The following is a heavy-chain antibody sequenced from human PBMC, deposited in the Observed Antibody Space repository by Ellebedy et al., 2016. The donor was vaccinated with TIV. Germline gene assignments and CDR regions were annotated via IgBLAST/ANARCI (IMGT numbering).Heavy chain of an antibody. CDR1: GFPFSDYF. J-gene: IGHJ4*02. CDR3: AKMSWWGGFDY. Sequence: GESLKIPCAASGFPFSDYFMSWVRPAPGKGLEWVSGLSGSGIATYYAGSVKGRFTISRDNSKKTLYMQMNSLRENDTAIYYCAKMSWWGGFDYWGQGTLVTVSS. D-gene: IGHD2-15*01. CDR2: LSGSGIAT. V-gene: IGHV3-23*01.